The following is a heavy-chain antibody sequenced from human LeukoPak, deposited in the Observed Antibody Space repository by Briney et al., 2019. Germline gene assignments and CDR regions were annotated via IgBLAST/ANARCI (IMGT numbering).Heavy chain of an antibody. CDR1: GGSISSSSYY. D-gene: IGHD5-12*01. CDR3: ARDSGYEYYFDY. Sequence: SETLSLTCTVSGGSISSSSYYWGWIRQPPGKGLEWIGSTYYSGSTYYNPSLKSRVTISVDTSKNQFSLKLSSVTAADTAVYYCARDSGYEYYFDYWGQGTLVTVSS. V-gene: IGHV4-39*07. J-gene: IGHJ4*02. CDR2: TYYSGST.